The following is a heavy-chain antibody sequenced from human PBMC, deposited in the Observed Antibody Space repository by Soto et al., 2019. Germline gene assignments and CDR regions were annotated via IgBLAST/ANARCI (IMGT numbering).Heavy chain of an antibody. D-gene: IGHD7-27*01. Sequence: EVQLVESGGGWVQPGRSLRLSCAASRFTFDDYAMHWDRQAPGKGLEWVSGISRNSGSIGYAESVKGRFTISRDNAKNVLYLQMNSLRDEGTALYDCAEVKWPLWGRSRYFELWGRGTLVTVSS. V-gene: IGHV3-9*01. CDR2: ISRNSGSI. CDR1: RFTFDDYA. J-gene: IGHJ2*01. CDR3: AEVKWPLWGRSRYFEL.